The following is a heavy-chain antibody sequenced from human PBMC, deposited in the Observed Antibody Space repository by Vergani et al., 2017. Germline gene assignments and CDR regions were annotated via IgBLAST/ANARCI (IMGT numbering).Heavy chain of an antibody. Sequence: VQLQESGPGLVKPSETLSLTCTVSGGSISSYYWSWIRQPPGKGLEWIGYIYYSGSTNYNPSLKSRVTISVDTSKNQFSLKLSSVTAADTAVYYCARDRVGGAFDTWGQGTMVTVSS. CDR2: IYYSGST. CDR3: ARDRVGGAFDT. V-gene: IGHV4-59*01. CDR1: GGSISSYY. D-gene: IGHD3-16*01. J-gene: IGHJ3*02.